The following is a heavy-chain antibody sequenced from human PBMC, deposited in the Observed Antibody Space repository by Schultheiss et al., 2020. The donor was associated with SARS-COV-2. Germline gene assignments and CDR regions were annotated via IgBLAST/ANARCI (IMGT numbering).Heavy chain of an antibody. CDR2: IYYSGST. D-gene: IGHD6-6*01. Sequence: SETLSLTCTVSGGSISSSSYYWGWIRQPPGKGLEWIGSIYYSGSTYYNPSLKSRVTISVDTSKNQFSLKLSSVTAADTAVYYCARGEYSTGYMDVWGKGTTVTVSS. J-gene: IGHJ6*03. CDR3: ARGEYSTGYMDV. V-gene: IGHV4-39*07. CDR1: GGSISSSSYY.